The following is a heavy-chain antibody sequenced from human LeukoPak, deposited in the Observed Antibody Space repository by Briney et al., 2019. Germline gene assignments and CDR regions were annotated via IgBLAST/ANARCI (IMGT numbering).Heavy chain of an antibody. CDR3: ARQVVAVAGTGYFDY. D-gene: IGHD6-19*01. V-gene: IGHV4-39*01. CDR2: IYYSGST. CDR1: GGSIRSSSYY. J-gene: IGHJ4*02. Sequence: PSETLSLTCTVSGGSIRSSSYYWGWIRQPPGKGLGWIGSIYYSGSTYYNASLKSRGTISVDTSKNQFSLKLNSVTAADTAVYFCARQVVAVAGTGYFDYWGQGTLVTVSS.